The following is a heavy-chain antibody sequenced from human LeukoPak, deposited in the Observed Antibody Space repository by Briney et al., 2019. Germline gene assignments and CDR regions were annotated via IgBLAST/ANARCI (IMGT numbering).Heavy chain of an antibody. Sequence: SETLSLTCAVYGGSFSGYYWSWIRQPPGQGLEWIGEINHSGSTNYNPSLKSRVTISVDTSKSQFSWKRSSVTAADTAVYYCARGTQTYYDKAPVDYWGQGTLVTVSS. CDR2: INHSGST. D-gene: IGHD3-22*01. CDR1: GGSFSGYY. J-gene: IGHJ4*02. CDR3: ARGTQTYYDKAPVDY. V-gene: IGHV4-34*01.